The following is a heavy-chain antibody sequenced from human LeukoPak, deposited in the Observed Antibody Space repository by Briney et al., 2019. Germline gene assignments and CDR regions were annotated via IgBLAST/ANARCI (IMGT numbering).Heavy chain of an antibody. Sequence: GGSLRLSCAASGFTFSSYAMSWVRQAPGKGLEGVSAISGSGSTIYYADSVQRRFTISRDNAKNSLYLQMNSLRAEDTAVYYCAELGITMIGGVWGKGTTVTISS. CDR3: AELGITMIGGV. D-gene: IGHD3-10*02. J-gene: IGHJ6*04. CDR1: GFTFSSYA. CDR2: ISGSGSTI. V-gene: IGHV3-23*01.